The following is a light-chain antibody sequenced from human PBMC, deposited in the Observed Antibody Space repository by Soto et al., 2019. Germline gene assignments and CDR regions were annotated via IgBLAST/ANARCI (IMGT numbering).Light chain of an antibody. CDR2: DAF. Sequence: EIVLTQSPATLSLSPGERATLSCRASQSVSSYLAWYQQKPGQAPRLLIYDAFNSATGVPVRFSGSGSGTDFTLTISSLEPEDFAVYYCQQRSNWWTFGQGTKVEI. V-gene: IGKV3-11*01. CDR1: QSVSSY. CDR3: QQRSNWWT. J-gene: IGKJ1*01.